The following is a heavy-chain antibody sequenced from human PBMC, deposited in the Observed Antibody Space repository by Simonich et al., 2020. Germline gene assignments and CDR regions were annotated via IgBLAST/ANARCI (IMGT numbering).Heavy chain of an antibody. CDR3: AGGVYCSSTSCSTFYYYGMDV. J-gene: IGHJ6*02. V-gene: IGHV3-21*01. Sequence: EVQLVESGGGLVKPGGSLRLSCAASGFTFSSYSMNWVRQAPGKGLEWVSSISSSSSYIYYADSVKGRFTTSSDNAKNSLYLQMNSLRAEDTAVYYCAGGVYCSSTSCSTFYYYGMDVWGQGTTVTVSS. CDR1: GFTFSSYS. D-gene: IGHD2-2*01. CDR2: ISSSSSYI.